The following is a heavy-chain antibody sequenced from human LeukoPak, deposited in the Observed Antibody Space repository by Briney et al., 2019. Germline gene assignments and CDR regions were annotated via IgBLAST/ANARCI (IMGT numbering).Heavy chain of an antibody. J-gene: IGHJ4*02. D-gene: IGHD3-22*01. CDR2: IYPGDSDT. CDR1: GYRFTNYW. CDR3: ARGGYYYDSSGYYYWVY. V-gene: IGHV5-51*01. Sequence: GESLKISCKGSGYRFTNYWIGWVRQMPGKGLEWMGIIYPGDSDTKYSPSFQGQVTISADKSISTAYLQWSSLKASDTAMYYCARGGYYYDSSGYYYWVYWGQGTLVTVSS.